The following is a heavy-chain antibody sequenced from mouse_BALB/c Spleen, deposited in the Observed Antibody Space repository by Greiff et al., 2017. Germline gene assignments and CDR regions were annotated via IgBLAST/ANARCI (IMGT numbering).Heavy chain of an antibody. CDR2: ISSGGGST. CDR3: ARHGDYDFYFDY. CDR1: GFAFSSYD. Sequence: EVQLVESGGGLVKPGGSLKLSCAASGFAFSSYDMSWVRQTPEKRLEWVVYISSGGGSTYYPDTVKGRFTISRDNAKNTLYLQMSSLKSEDTAMYYCARHGDYDFYFDYWGQGTTLTVSS. J-gene: IGHJ2*01. D-gene: IGHD2-4*01. V-gene: IGHV5-12-1*01.